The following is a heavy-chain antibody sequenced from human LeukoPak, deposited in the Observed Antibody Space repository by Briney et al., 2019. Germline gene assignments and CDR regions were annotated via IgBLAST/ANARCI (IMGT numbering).Heavy chain of an antibody. J-gene: IGHJ6*02. CDR2: IYSGGST. Sequence: GGSLRLSCAASGFTVSSNYMSWVRQAPGKGLERVSVIYSGGSTYYADSVKGRFTISRDNSKNTLYLQMNSLRAEDTAVYYCARAMVRGVIYYYYGMDVWGQGTTVTVSS. CDR1: GFTVSSNY. D-gene: IGHD3-10*01. V-gene: IGHV3-66*01. CDR3: ARAMVRGVIYYYYGMDV.